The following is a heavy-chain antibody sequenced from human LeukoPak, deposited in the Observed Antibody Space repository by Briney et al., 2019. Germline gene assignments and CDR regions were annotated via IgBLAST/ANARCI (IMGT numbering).Heavy chain of an antibody. CDR2: IYGGGST. Sequence: GGSLRLSCAASGFTVSNNYMSWVRQAPGKGLEWVSIIYGGGSTYYADSVKGRFTISRDNSKNMLYLKMSSLRAEDTAVYYCARDMADFWSGALSHWGQGTLVTVSS. CDR3: ARDMADFWSGALSH. J-gene: IGHJ4*02. D-gene: IGHD3-3*01. V-gene: IGHV3-53*01. CDR1: GFTVSNNY.